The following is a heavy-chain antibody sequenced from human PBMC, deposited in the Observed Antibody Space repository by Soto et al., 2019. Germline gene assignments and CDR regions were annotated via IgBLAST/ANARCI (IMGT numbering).Heavy chain of an antibody. CDR1: GFTFSDYY. J-gene: IGHJ6*02. CDR2: ISIGGTPI. Sequence: QVQLVESGGGLVKPGGSLRLSCEASGFTFSDYYISWIRQVPGKGLEWVSYISIGGTPIYYADSVKGRFTISRDNAQNSLYLHMTSLTAEDTALYYCVRGPEELVYYNSIDVWGQGTTVTVS. D-gene: IGHD3-10*01. CDR3: VRGPEELVYYNSIDV. V-gene: IGHV3-11*01.